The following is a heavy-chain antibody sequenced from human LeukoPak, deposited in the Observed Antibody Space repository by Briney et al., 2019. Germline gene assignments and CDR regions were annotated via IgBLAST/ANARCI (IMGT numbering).Heavy chain of an antibody. V-gene: IGHV3-23*01. CDR1: GFTFSSYA. Sequence: GGSLRLSCAASGFTFSSYAMSWVRQAPGKGLEWVSAISGSGGSTYYADSVKGRFTLSRDNSKNTLYLQMNSLRAEDTAVSYCAKATFFSGSYFYFDYWGQGTLVTVSS. CDR2: ISGSGGST. J-gene: IGHJ4*02. CDR3: AKATFFSGSYFYFDY. D-gene: IGHD1-26*01.